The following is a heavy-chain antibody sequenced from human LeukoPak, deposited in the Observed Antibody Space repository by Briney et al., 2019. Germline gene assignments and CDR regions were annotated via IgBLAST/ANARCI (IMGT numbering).Heavy chain of an antibody. CDR2: ITSGGTYT. D-gene: IGHD3-9*01. CDR1: GFTFSTYN. Sequence: PGGSPRLFCAASGFTFSTYNMNWVRQAPGKGLEWVSSITSGGTYTYYADSVKGRFTTSRDNAKNSLSLQLSSLRAEDTAVYYCARGHYDILTASYKWTPDYWGQGILVTVSS. CDR3: ARGHYDILTASYKWTPDY. J-gene: IGHJ4*02. V-gene: IGHV3-21*06.